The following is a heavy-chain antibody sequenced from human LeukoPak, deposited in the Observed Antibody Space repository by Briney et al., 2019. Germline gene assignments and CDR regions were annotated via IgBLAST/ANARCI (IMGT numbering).Heavy chain of an antibody. CDR2: IYHSGST. V-gene: IGHV4-38-2*02. J-gene: IGHJ4*02. Sequence: SETLSRTCTVSGYSISSGYYWGWIRQPPGKGLEWIGSIYHSGSTYYNPSLKSRVTISVDTSKNQFSLKLSSVTAADTAVYYCARDLFAGAMVRGVWGQGTLVTVSS. D-gene: IGHD3-10*01. CDR1: GYSISSGYY. CDR3: ARDLFAGAMVRGV.